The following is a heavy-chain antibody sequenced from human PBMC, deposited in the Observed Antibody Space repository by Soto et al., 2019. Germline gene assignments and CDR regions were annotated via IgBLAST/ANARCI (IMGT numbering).Heavy chain of an antibody. Sequence: QVQLVQSGAEVKKPGASVKVSCKASGYTFTSYGISWVRQAPGQGLEWMGWISAYNGNTNYAQQLQAVVTMTTDTSTSTAYMELRSLRSDDTAVYYCAREGDPGTLTGYYLGWFDPWGQGTLVTVSS. J-gene: IGHJ5*02. V-gene: IGHV1-18*01. CDR2: ISAYNGNT. D-gene: IGHD3-9*01. CDR1: GYTFTSYG. CDR3: AREGDPGTLTGYYLGWFDP.